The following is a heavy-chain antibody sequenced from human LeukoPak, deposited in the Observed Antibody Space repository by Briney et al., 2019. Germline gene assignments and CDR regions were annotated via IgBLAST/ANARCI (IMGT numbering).Heavy chain of an antibody. V-gene: IGHV3-49*04. CDR2: IRSKAYGGTT. CDR3: TRSSAGVYDFWSGYIAYYFDY. Sequence: GRSLRLSCTASGFTFGDYAMGWVRQAPGKGLEWVGFIRSKAYGGTTEYAASVKGRFTISRDDSKSIAYLQMNSLKTEDTAVYYCTRSSAGVYDFWSGYIAYYFDYWGQGTLVTVSS. J-gene: IGHJ4*02. CDR1: GFTFGDYA. D-gene: IGHD3-3*01.